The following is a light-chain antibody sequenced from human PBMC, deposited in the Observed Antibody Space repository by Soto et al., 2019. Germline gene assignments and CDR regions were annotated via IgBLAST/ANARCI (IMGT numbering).Light chain of an antibody. CDR2: YAS. V-gene: IGKV3-15*01. J-gene: IGKJ4*01. CDR3: QQYNYWPPPT. Sequence: EIVMTQSPATLSVSPGERATLSCRASQSVNSNLAWYRQKPGQAPRLLISYASTRATGVPARFSGSGSGTEFTLTISSLQSEDSGIYYWQQYNYWPPPTVGGGTKVEIK. CDR1: QSVNSN.